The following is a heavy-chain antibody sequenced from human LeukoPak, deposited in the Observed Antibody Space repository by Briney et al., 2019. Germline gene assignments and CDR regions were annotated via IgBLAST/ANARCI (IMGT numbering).Heavy chain of an antibody. V-gene: IGHV4-34*01. CDR2: INHSGST. D-gene: IGHD3-10*01. CDR3: ARHPTGSGRTNGVDV. CDR1: GGSFSGYY. Sequence: SETLSLTCAVYGGSFSGYYWSWIRQPPGKGLEWIGEINHSGSTNYNPSLNSRVTISIDTSKNQFSLNLSSVTAADTAVYYCARHPTGSGRTNGVDVWGQGTTVTVSS. J-gene: IGHJ6*02.